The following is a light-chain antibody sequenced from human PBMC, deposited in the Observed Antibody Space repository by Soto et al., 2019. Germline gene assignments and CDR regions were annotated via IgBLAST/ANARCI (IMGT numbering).Light chain of an antibody. Sequence: DIRVTQSPSSLSAYVGDRVTMTSLASHTISTFLTWYQHKPGKAPRLLIYDASNLETGVPSRFSGSGSGTDFTFTISSLQPEDIATYYCQQYDNLPFTFGPGAKVDIK. CDR2: DAS. CDR3: QQYDNLPFT. J-gene: IGKJ3*01. V-gene: IGKV1-33*01. CDR1: HTISTF.